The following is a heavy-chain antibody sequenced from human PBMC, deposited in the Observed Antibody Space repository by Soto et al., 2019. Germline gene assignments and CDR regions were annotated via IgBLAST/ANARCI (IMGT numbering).Heavy chain of an antibody. CDR2: LHPDSGGT. CDR3: ARGSQGFFPVSGIYFYFDH. V-gene: IGHV1-2*02. J-gene: IGHJ4*02. Sequence: ASVKVSCKTSGSIFTEHLIHWVRQSPGRLRHWVRWLHPDSGGTNVAQAFQDRVTMTEDTSITTAYMDLARLRPDDTAIFYCARGSQGFFPVSGIYFYFDHWGQGTPVTVSS. CDR1: GSIFTEHL. D-gene: IGHD3-22*01.